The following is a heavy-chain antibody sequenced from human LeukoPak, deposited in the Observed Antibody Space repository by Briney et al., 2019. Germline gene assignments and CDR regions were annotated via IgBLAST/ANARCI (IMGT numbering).Heavy chain of an antibody. Sequence: ASVKVSCKAAGYTFTSYGISWGRQAPGQGLEWLGWIRAYNGNTNYAQKPQGRVTMTTDTSTSKAYMELRGLRSDDTAVYYFARDVYYDILTGYGMDVWGQGTTVTVSS. D-gene: IGHD3-9*01. CDR2: IRAYNGNT. CDR1: GYTFTSYG. CDR3: ARDVYYDILTGYGMDV. V-gene: IGHV1-18*01. J-gene: IGHJ6*02.